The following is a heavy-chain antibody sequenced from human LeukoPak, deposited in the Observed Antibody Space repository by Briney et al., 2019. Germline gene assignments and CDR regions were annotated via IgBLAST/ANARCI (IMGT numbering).Heavy chain of an antibody. CDR3: ARGIRVALDAFDI. D-gene: IGHD2-15*01. V-gene: IGHV1-69*05. Sequence: ASVKVSCKASGGTFSSYAISWVRQAPGQGLEWMGGIIPIFGTANYAQKFQGRVTITTDESTSTAYMELSSLRSEDTAVYYCARGIRVALDAFDIWGQGTMVTVSS. CDR1: GGTFSSYA. J-gene: IGHJ3*02. CDR2: IIPIFGTA.